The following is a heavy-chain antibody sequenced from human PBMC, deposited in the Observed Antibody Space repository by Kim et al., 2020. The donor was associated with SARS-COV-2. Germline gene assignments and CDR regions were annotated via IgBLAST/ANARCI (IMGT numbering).Heavy chain of an antibody. J-gene: IGHJ5*02. CDR3: ARPHGGGGGGAGFDP. CDR1: GDSISSSNYY. Sequence: SETLSLTCTVFGDSISSSNYYWGWIRQPPGVGLQWIVNILYSGSTYYNPCLRSRVSISVDTSKNQFSLKLSSVTAADTAVYYCARPHGGGGGGAGFDPWGQGTLVTVSS. D-gene: IGHD3-16*01. CDR2: ILYSGST. V-gene: IGHV4-39*01.